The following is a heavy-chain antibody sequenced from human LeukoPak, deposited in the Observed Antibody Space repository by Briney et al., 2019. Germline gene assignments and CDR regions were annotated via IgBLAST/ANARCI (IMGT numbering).Heavy chain of an antibody. CDR3: ARAATQEIYGDYPNPYYYYYGMDV. CDR1: GSAFSRYS. J-gene: IGHJ6*04. D-gene: IGHD4-17*01. Sequence: SVTLWLTYSVAGSAFSRYSVYLFRQAPWKGLEWIGHIYYNGSTNYNPSLKSRVTISVDTSKNQFSLKLSSVTAADTAVYYCARAATQEIYGDYPNPYYYYYGMDVWGKGTTVTVSS. CDR2: IYYNGST. V-gene: IGHV4-59*01.